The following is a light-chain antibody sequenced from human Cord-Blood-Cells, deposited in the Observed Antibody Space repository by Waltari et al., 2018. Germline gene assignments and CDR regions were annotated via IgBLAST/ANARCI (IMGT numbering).Light chain of an antibody. CDR2: GAS. CDR1: QGISSA. J-gene: IGKJ4*01. V-gene: IGKV1D-13*01. CDR3: QQFNNYPRT. Sequence: ANQLTKSPSSLSASVGDRVYITCRASQGISSALAWYQQKPGKAPKLLIYGASSVESDVPSRFSGSGSGTDFALTISSLQPEDFATYYCQQFNNYPRTFGGGTKVEIK.